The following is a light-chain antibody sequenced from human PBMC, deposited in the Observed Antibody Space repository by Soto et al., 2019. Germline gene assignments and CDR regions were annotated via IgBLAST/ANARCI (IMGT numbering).Light chain of an antibody. Sequence: EVGMTQFLSTLSVTPKERAKLYFRASQSVSTNLAWYQQKPGQAPRLLMYGASTRATGMPASFSGSGSGTEFILTISSLQSEDFAVYYCQQYHKWPLTFGGGTNVDI. CDR3: QQYHKWPLT. J-gene: IGKJ4*01. CDR1: QSVSTN. CDR2: GAS. V-gene: IGKV3-15*01.